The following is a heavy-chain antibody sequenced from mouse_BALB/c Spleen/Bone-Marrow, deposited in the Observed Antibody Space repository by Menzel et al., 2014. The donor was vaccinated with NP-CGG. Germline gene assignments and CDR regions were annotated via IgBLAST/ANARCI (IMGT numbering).Heavy chain of an antibody. D-gene: IGHD2-2*01. J-gene: IGHJ4*01. V-gene: IGHV2-9*02. CDR3: ARDRGFGYDRTMDY. Sequence: QVQLKDSGPGLVAPSQSLSITCTVSGFSLTSYGVHWVRQPPGKGLEWLGVIWAGGSTNYNSALMSRLSISKDNSKSQVFLKMNSLQTDDTAMYFCARDRGFGYDRTMDYWGQGTSVTVSS. CDR1: GFSLTSYG. CDR2: IWAGGST.